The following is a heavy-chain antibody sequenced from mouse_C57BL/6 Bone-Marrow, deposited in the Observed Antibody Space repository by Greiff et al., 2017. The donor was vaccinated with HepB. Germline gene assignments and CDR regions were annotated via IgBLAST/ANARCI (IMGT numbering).Heavy chain of an antibody. CDR1: GYTFTDYN. V-gene: IGHV1-18*01. J-gene: IGHJ3*01. CDR2: INPNNGGT. CDR3: ARGAYYSNLFAY. D-gene: IGHD2-5*01. Sequence: EVQLQQSGPELVKPGASVKIPCKASGYTFTDYNMDWVKQSHGKSLEWIGDINPNNGGTIYNQKFKGKATLTVDKSSSTAYMELRSLTSEDTAVYYCARGAYYSNLFAYWGQGTLVTVSA.